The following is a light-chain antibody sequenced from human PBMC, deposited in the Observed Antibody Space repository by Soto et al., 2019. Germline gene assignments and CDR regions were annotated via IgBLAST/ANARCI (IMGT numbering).Light chain of an antibody. CDR3: QQYNNWPPIT. CDR2: GAF. J-gene: IGKJ5*01. Sequence: ETVMTQSPATLSVSPGERATLSFRASQSVSSKLAWYQQKPGQAPRLLIYGAFNRATGIPARFSGSGSGTEFTLTISSLQSEDSAVHYCQQYNNWPPITFGQGTRLEIK. CDR1: QSVSSK. V-gene: IGKV3D-15*01.